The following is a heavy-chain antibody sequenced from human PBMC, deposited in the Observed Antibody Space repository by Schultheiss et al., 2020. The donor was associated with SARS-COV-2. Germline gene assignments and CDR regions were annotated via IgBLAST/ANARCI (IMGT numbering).Heavy chain of an antibody. V-gene: IGHV4-59*12. Sequence: SETLSLTCTVSGGSISSYYWSWIRQPPGKGLEWIGYIYYSGSTYYNPSLKSRVTISVDKSKNQFSLKLSSVTAADTAVYYCAGKNVVTQAFDIWGQGTMVTVSS. J-gene: IGHJ3*02. CDR2: IYYSGST. D-gene: IGHD4-23*01. CDR1: GGSISSYY. CDR3: AGKNVVTQAFDI.